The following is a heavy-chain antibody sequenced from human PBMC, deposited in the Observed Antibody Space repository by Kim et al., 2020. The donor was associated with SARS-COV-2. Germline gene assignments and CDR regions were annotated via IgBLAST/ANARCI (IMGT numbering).Heavy chain of an antibody. CDR1: GYTFTGYY. V-gene: IGHV1-2*02. CDR2: INPNSGGT. CDR3: ARETKVSYYYDSSGYYY. Sequence: ASVKVSCKASGYTFTGYYMHWVRQAPGQGLEWMGWINPNSGGTNYAQKFQGRVTMTRDTYISTAYMELSRLRSDDTAVYYCARETKVSYYYDSSGYYYWGQGTLVTVSS. D-gene: IGHD3-22*01. J-gene: IGHJ4*02.